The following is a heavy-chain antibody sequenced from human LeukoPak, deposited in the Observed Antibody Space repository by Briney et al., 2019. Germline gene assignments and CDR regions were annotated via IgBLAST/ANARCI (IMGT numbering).Heavy chain of an antibody. V-gene: IGHV3-21*01. D-gene: IGHD6-13*01. Sequence: PGGSLRLSCAASGFTFSSYSMNWVRQAPGKGLEWVSSISSSSSYIYYADSVKGRFTISRDNAKNSLYLQMNSLRAEDTAVYYCAREGVAAAGTGFDYWGQGTLVTVSS. CDR2: ISSSSSYI. CDR1: GFTFSSYS. J-gene: IGHJ4*02. CDR3: AREGVAAAGTGFDY.